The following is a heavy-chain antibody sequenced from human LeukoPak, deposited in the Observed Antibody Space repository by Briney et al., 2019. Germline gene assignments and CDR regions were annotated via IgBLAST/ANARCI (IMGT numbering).Heavy chain of an antibody. J-gene: IGHJ4*02. CDR3: ARDYCSSTSCLFDH. Sequence: GASVKVSCKASGYTFTGYHMHWVRQAPGQGLEWMGRINPNSGDTNYAQNFQGRVTMTRDTSISTAYMELSRLRSDDTAVYYCARDYCSSTSCLFDHWGQGILVTVSS. CDR2: INPNSGDT. CDR1: GYTFTGYH. V-gene: IGHV1-2*06. D-gene: IGHD2-2*01.